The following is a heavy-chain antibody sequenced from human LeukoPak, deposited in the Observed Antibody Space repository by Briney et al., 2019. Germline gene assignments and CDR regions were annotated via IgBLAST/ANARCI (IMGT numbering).Heavy chain of an antibody. V-gene: IGHV1-2*02. J-gene: IGHJ3*02. CDR3: ARLFGVVTTDAFDI. Sequence: ASVKVSCKASGYTFTGYYMHWVRQAPGQGLEWMGWINPNSGGTNCAQKFQGRVTMTRDTSISTAYMELSRLRSDDTAVYYCARLFGVVTTDAFDIWGQGTMVTVSS. D-gene: IGHD3-3*01. CDR2: INPNSGGT. CDR1: GYTFTGYY.